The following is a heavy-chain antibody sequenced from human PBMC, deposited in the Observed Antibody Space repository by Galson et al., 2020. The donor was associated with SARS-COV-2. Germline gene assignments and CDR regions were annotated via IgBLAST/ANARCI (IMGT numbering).Heavy chain of an antibody. CDR2: ISDSGGGA. CDR1: GFTFSTHA. Sequence: GGSLRLSCGASGFTFSTHAMSWVRQAPGKGLEWVSTISDSGGGASYADSVKGRFTISRDNSKSTLYLQMNSLRAEDTAVYSCAKYLPPPTSGWDYWGQGTLVTVSS. CDR3: AKYLPPPTSGWDY. V-gene: IGHV3-23*01. J-gene: IGHJ4*02. D-gene: IGHD1-1*01.